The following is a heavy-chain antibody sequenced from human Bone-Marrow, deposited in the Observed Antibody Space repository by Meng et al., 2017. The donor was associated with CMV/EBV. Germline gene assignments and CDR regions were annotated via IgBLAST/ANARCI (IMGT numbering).Heavy chain of an antibody. J-gene: IGHJ6*04. D-gene: IGHD2-2*02. V-gene: IGHV1-24*01. Sequence: ASVKVSCKVSGYTLTELSMHWVRQAPGKGLEWMGGFDPEDGETIYAQKFQGRVTMTEDTSTDTAYTELSSLRSEDTAVYYCARGSTSCYTHCYYYYGMDVWGEATTVTVSS. CDR1: GYTLTELS. CDR3: ARGSTSCYTHCYYYYGMDV. CDR2: FDPEDGET.